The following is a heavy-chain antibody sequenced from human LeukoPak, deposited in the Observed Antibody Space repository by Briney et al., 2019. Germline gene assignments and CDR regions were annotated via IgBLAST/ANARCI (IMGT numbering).Heavy chain of an antibody. CDR1: GFTFNNYW. D-gene: IGHD1-1*01. Sequence: GGSLRLSCAASGFTFNNYWIHWVRQAPGKGLVWVSRINNDGSSASYVDSVKGRFTISRDNAKNTLFLQMNSLRAEDTAVYYCARRGTGHGMDVWGQGTTVIVSS. J-gene: IGHJ6*02. V-gene: IGHV3-74*01. CDR2: INNDGSSA. CDR3: ARRGTGHGMDV.